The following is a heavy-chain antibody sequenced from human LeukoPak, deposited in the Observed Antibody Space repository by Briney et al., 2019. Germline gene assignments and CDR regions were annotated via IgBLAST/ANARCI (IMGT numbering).Heavy chain of an antibody. J-gene: IGHJ6*03. D-gene: IGHD2-15*01. V-gene: IGHV4-4*02. CDR1: GFTFSSYS. CDR3: ARGRNALPVYYYYYMDV. Sequence: PGGSLRLSCAASGFTFSSYSMNWVRQPPGKGLEWIGEIYHSGSTNYNPSLKSRVTISVDTSKNQFSLKLSSVTAADTAVYYCARGRNALPVYYYYYMDVWGKGTTLTVSS. CDR2: IYHSGST.